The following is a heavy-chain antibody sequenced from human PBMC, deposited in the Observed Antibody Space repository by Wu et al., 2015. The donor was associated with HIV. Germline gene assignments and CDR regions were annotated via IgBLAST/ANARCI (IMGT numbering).Heavy chain of an antibody. J-gene: IGHJ4*02. CDR3: ARGIEDYGSGSYYLDY. V-gene: IGHV1-2*02. Sequence: QVHLVQSGAEVKKPGASVKVSCKTSGYTFMNYGISWVRQAPGQGLEWMGWINPNSGGTNYAQKFQGRVTMTRDTSISTAYMELSRLRSDDTAVYYCARGIEDYGSGSYYLDYWGQGTLVTVSS. CDR1: GYTFMNYG. CDR2: INPNSGGT. D-gene: IGHD3-10*01.